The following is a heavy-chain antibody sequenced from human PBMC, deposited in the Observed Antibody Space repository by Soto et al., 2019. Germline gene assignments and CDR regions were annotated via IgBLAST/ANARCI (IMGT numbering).Heavy chain of an antibody. CDR3: ARDRPITMIVVVTNHYYYGMDV. D-gene: IGHD3-22*01. V-gene: IGHV1-18*01. CDR2: ISAYNGNT. J-gene: IGHJ6*02. CDR1: GYTFTSYG. Sequence: ASVNVSCKASGYTFTSYGISWVRQAPGQGLEWMGWISAYNGNTNYAQKLQGRVTMTTDTSTSTAYMELRSLSSDDTAVYYCARDRPITMIVVVTNHYYYGMDVWRQGTRITVSS.